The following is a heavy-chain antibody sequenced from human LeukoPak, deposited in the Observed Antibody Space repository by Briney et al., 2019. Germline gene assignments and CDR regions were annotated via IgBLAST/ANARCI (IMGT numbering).Heavy chain of an antibody. CDR1: GFTFSSYA. V-gene: IGHV3-48*01. J-gene: IGHJ4*02. D-gene: IGHD2-2*01. CDR2: ISSSSSTI. CDR3: ARDGRMPTKVCSSTSCYVRVPFDY. Sequence: PGGSLRLSCAASGFTFSSYAMSWVRQAPGKGLEWVSYISSSSSTIYYADSVKGRFTISRDNAKNSLYLQMNSLRAEDTAVYYCARDGRMPTKVCSSTSCYVRVPFDYWGQGTLVTVSS.